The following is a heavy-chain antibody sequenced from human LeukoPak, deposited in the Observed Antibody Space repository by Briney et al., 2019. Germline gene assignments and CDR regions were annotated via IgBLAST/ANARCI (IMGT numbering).Heavy chain of an antibody. D-gene: IGHD5-24*01. CDR3: ARDNSLRDTAWWFDP. J-gene: IGHJ5*02. V-gene: IGHV1-46*01. CDR2: INPSGDNT. CDR1: GYTFTNNF. Sequence: ASVKVSCKASGYTFTNNFMHWVRQAPGQGLEWIGIINPSGDNTWYAQRFQGRVTMTRDMATSTDYLEVSSLRSEDTAVYYCARDNSLRDTAWWFDPWGQGTLVTVSS.